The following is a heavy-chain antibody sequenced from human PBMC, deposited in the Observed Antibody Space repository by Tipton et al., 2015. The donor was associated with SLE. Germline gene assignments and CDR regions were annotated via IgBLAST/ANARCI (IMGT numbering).Heavy chain of an antibody. CDR2: IYYSGST. V-gene: IGHV4-39*01. CDR1: GGSISSSSYY. D-gene: IGHD6-13*01. CDR3: ARHSSSWYKDWFDP. J-gene: IGHJ5*02. Sequence: TLSLTCTLSGGSISSSSYYWGWIRQPPGKGLEWIGSIYYSGSTYYNPSLKSRLTISVDTSKNQFSLKLNSVTAADTAVYYCARHSSSWYKDWFDPWGQGTLVTVSS.